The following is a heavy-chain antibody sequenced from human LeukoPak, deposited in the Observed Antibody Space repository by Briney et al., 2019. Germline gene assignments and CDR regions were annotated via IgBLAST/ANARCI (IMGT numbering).Heavy chain of an antibody. CDR2: IT. D-gene: IGHD1-26*01. Sequence: SETLSLTCIFSGGSIYNYNYYWAWIRQPRGKGLEWIGGITYYNPSLKSRLTISVDTSKNLFSLKLSSVTAADTAVYYCARHLKWGLDVVQVDHWGQGTLVTVSS. V-gene: IGHV4-39*01. CDR1: GGSIYNYNYY. J-gene: IGHJ4*02. CDR3: ARHLKWGLDVVQVDH.